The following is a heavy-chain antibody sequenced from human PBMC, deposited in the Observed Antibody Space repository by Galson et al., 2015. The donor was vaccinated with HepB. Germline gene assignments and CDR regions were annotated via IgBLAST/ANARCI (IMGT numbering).Heavy chain of an antibody. CDR1: GYTLTELS. V-gene: IGHV1-24*01. Sequence: SVKVSCKVSGYTLTELSMHWVRQAPGKGLEWMGGFDPEDGETIYAQKFQGRVTMTEDTSTDTAYMELSSLRSEDTAVYYCATDRPFGAHLDAFDIWGQGTMVTVSS. J-gene: IGHJ3*02. CDR2: FDPEDGET. D-gene: IGHD3-10*01. CDR3: ATDRPFGAHLDAFDI.